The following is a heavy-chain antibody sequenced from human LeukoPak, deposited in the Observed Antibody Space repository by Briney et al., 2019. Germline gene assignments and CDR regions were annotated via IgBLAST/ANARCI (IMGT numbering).Heavy chain of an antibody. J-gene: IGHJ6*03. CDR2: ISYDGNIK. Sequence: GRSLRLSCAASGFTLSSHAIHWVRQAPGKGLEWVALISYDGNIKYYADSVKGRFTISRDNSKNTLSLQMNSLRAEDTAVYYCAKARVGSGSYYNYYYYMDVWGKGTTVTVSS. CDR1: GFTLSSHA. CDR3: AKARVGSGSYYNYYYYMDV. V-gene: IGHV3-30*04. D-gene: IGHD3-10*01.